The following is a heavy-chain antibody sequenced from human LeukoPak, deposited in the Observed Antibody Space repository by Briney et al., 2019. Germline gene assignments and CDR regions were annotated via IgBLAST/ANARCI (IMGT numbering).Heavy chain of an antibody. Sequence: ASVKVSCKASGGTFSSYAISWVRQAPGQRLEWMGGIIPIFGTANYAQKFQGRVTITADESTSTAYMELSSLRSEDTAVYYCARDYTLQGWFDPWGQGTLVTVSS. D-gene: IGHD3-16*01. CDR1: GGTFSSYA. J-gene: IGHJ5*02. V-gene: IGHV1-69*13. CDR2: IIPIFGTA. CDR3: ARDYTLQGWFDP.